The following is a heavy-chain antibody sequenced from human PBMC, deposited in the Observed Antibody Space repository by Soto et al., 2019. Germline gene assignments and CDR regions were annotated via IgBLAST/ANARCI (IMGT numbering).Heavy chain of an antibody. V-gene: IGHV3-74*01. Sequence: GGSLRLSCEASGFVFTNFWMHWVRHVPGKGLVWVARIDTSGHSTNYAESVKGRFTISRDNAKNTVSLQMNSLRGEDTGVYYCANDSHYFDLWSQGSQVTVSS. CDR2: IDTSGHST. CDR3: ANDSHYFDL. J-gene: IGHJ4*02. CDR1: GFVFTNFW. D-gene: IGHD3-10*01.